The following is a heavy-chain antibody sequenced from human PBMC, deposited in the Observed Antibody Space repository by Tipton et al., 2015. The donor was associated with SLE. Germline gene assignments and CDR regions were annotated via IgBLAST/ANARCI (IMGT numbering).Heavy chain of an antibody. CDR2: IFRSGTS. CDR1: GYSISSGYF. V-gene: IGHV4-38-2*02. Sequence: TLSLTCTVSGYSISSGYFWGWIRQAPGKGLEWIASIFRSGTSYYNPSLKRRVTISVDTSKNQFSLKLSSVTAADTAVYYCAEAIQDNAFDIWGQGTMVTVSS. J-gene: IGHJ3*02. CDR3: AEAIQDNAFDI.